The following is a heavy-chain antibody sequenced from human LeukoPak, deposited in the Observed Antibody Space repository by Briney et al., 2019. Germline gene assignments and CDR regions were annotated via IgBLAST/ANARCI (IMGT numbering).Heavy chain of an antibody. J-gene: IGHJ4*02. D-gene: IGHD6-13*01. CDR3: AKGSRPGYSGSWYGDNFDY. Sequence: GSLRLSCAASGFTFSIYAMSWVRQAPGKGLEWVSALTDSGGNTYYAGSVKGRFTISRDNAKNSLYLQMNSLRAEDTAVYYCAKGSRPGYSGSWYGDNFDYWGQGTLVIVSS. V-gene: IGHV3-23*01. CDR1: GFTFSIYA. CDR2: LTDSGGNT.